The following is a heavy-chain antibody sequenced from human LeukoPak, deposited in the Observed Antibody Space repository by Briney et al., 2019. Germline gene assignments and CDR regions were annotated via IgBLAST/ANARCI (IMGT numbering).Heavy chain of an antibody. V-gene: IGHV3-23*01. J-gene: IGHJ4*02. CDR3: AKRGPGGSSGWYLFDY. CDR2: ISGSGGST. Sequence: GGSLRLSCAASGFTLSSYAMSWVRQAPGKGLEWVSAISGSGGSTYYADSVKGRFTISRDNSKNTLYLQMNSLRAEDTAVYYCAKRGPGGSSGWYLFDYWGQGTLVTVSS. D-gene: IGHD6-19*01. CDR1: GFTLSSYA.